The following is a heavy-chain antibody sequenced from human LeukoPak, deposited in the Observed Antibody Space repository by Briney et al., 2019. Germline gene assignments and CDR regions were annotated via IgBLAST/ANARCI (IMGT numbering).Heavy chain of an antibody. CDR3: ARGDSLYGDLGY. J-gene: IGHJ4*02. CDR1: GGSINSGSYY. Sequence: PSETLSLTCTVSGGSINSGSYYWSWIRQPAGKGLEWIGRIYTSGSTNYNPSLKSRVTISVDTSKNQFSLKLSSVTAADTALYYCARGDSLYGDLGYWGQGTLVTVSS. V-gene: IGHV4-61*02. D-gene: IGHD2/OR15-2a*01. CDR2: IYTSGST.